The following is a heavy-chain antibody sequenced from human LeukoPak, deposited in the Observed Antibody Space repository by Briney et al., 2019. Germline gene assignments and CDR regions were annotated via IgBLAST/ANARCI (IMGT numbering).Heavy chain of an antibody. CDR1: GYTFTTYG. CDR3: ARTSHESVLYWSDP. CDR2: ISGYNGST. Sequence: ASVKVSGKASGYTFTTYGIGWVRQAPGLGLEWMGWISGYNGSTNYAQKFQGRVTMTTDTSTSTAYMELRSLRSDDTAVYYCARTSHESVLYWSDPWGQGTLVNVSS. V-gene: IGHV1-18*01. J-gene: IGHJ5*02. D-gene: IGHD3-16*01.